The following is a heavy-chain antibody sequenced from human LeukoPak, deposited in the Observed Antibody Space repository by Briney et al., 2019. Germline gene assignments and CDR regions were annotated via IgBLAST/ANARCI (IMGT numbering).Heavy chain of an antibody. CDR3: AKDLRKVVVVPAAMGVDY. CDR2: IRYDGSNK. Sequence: GGSLRLSCAASGFTFSSYGMHWVRQAPGKELEWVAFIRYDGSNKYYADSVKGRFTISRDNSKNTLYLQMNSLRAEDTAVYYCAKDLRKVVVVPAAMGVDYWGQGTLVTVSS. V-gene: IGHV3-30*02. CDR1: GFTFSSYG. J-gene: IGHJ4*02. D-gene: IGHD2-2*01.